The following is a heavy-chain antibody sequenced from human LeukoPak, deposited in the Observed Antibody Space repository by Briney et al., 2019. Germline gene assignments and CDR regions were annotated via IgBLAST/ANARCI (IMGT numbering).Heavy chain of an antibody. D-gene: IGHD3-10*01. CDR1: GFTFSSYS. J-gene: IGHJ3*02. V-gene: IGHV3-21*01. CDR3: ARDSRAHHYYYGSGSYDDAFDI. CDR2: ISSSSSYI. Sequence: GGSLRLSCAASGFTFSSYSMNWVRQAPGKGLEWVSSISSSSSYIYYADSVKGRFTISRDNAKNSLYLQMNSLRAEDTAVYYCARDSRAHHYYYGSGSYDDAFDIWGQGTMVTVSS.